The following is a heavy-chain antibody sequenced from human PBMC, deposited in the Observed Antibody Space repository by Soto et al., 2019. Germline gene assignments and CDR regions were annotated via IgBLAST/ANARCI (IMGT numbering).Heavy chain of an antibody. D-gene: IGHD6-13*01. CDR2: ISSNSAYI. V-gene: IGHV3-21*01. Sequence: VGSLRLSGAASGFTFRSFTMNWVRQAPGKGLEWVSTISSNSAYIYYTDALRGRFTISRDNAKNSLHLQMNSLRAEDTAVYYCTRDASRDSSARGWFDPWGPGTLVTVSS. CDR3: TRDASRDSSARGWFDP. CDR1: GFTFRSFT. J-gene: IGHJ5*02.